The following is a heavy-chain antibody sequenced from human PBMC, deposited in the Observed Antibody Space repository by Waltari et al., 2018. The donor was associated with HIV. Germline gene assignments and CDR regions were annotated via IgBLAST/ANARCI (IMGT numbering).Heavy chain of an antibody. Sequence: EVQLVQSAAEVKKPWESLKCSCKDTEYSLTSSRHARVRQMPGKGLEWMGIIYPGDSDTSYRPSFQGQVTISADKSISSAYLQWSSLNASDTAMYYCARPFRYSSSSDWFDPWGQGTLVTVSS. V-gene: IGHV5-51*03. J-gene: IGHJ5*02. CDR1: EYSLTSSR. CDR2: IYPGDSDT. CDR3: ARPFRYSSSSDWFDP. D-gene: IGHD6-6*01.